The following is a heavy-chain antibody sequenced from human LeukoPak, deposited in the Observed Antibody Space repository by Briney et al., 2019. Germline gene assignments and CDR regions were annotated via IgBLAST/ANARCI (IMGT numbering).Heavy chain of an antibody. CDR2: INGSGGST. CDR3: AKTMVRGVIFRYYYYYMDV. J-gene: IGHJ6*03. D-gene: IGHD3-10*01. Sequence: GGSLRLSCAASGFTFSSYAMSWVRQAPGKGLEWVSDINGSGGSTYYADSVKGRFTISRDNSKNTLYLQMNSLRAEDTAVYYCAKTMVRGVIFRYYYYYMDVWGKGTTVTVSS. V-gene: IGHV3-23*01. CDR1: GFTFSSYA.